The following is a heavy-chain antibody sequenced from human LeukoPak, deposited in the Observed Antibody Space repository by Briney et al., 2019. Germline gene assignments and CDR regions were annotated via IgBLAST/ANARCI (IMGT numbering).Heavy chain of an antibody. J-gene: IGHJ4*02. CDR3: ARGRDCSSTSCYVDY. Sequence: PGGSLRLSCAASGFTVSSNYMSWVRQAPGKGLEWVSVIYSGGSTYYADSVKGRFTISRDNSKNTLYLQMNSLRAEDTAVYYCARGRDCSSTSCYVDYWGPGPLVTVSS. D-gene: IGHD2-2*01. CDR1: GFTVSSNY. CDR2: IYSGGST. V-gene: IGHV3-66*01.